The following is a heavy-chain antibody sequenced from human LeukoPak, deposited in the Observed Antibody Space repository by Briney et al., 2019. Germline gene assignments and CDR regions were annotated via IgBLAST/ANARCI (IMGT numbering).Heavy chain of an antibody. J-gene: IGHJ6*02. CDR3: AKARGIRYYYGMDV. Sequence: GGSLRLSCAASGFTFNSYAMSWVRQAPGKGLEWVSGISGSGTNTYYADSVKGRFTISRDNSKNTLYLQMNSLRAEDTAVYYCAKARGIRYYYGMDVWGQGTTVTVSS. D-gene: IGHD1-26*01. V-gene: IGHV3-23*01. CDR2: ISGSGTNT. CDR1: GFTFNSYA.